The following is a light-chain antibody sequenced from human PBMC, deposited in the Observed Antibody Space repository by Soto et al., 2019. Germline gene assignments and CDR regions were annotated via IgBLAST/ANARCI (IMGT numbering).Light chain of an antibody. V-gene: IGKV3-20*01. CDR1: QSVSSNY. CDR3: QQYGSSPT. CDR2: DVS. Sequence: EIVLTQSPGTLSLSPGERATLSCRSSQSVSSNYLAWYQQKPDQAPRLVIYDVSGRATGIPDRFSGSGSGTDFTLPISRLEPEDCAVYYCQQYGSSPTFGQGTKVEIK. J-gene: IGKJ1*01.